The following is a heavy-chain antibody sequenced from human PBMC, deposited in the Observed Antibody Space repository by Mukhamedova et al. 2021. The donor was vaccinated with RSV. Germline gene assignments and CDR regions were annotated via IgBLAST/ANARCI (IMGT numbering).Heavy chain of an antibody. D-gene: IGHD3-3*01. Sequence: STYYNPSLKSRVTISVDTSKNQFSLKLSSVTAADTAVYYCARAAGVFGVVIIRRYYGMDVWGQGTTVTVSS. CDR2: ST. J-gene: IGHJ6*02. CDR3: ARAAGVFGVVIIRRYYGMDV. V-gene: IGHV4-39*07.